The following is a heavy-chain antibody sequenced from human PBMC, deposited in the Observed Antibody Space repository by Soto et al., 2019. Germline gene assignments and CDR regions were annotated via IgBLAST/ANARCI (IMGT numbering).Heavy chain of an antibody. J-gene: IGHJ5*02. CDR2: ISAHSGGT. Sequence: ASVKVSCKASGFSFTGYYIHWLRQAPGQGLEWMGWISAHSGGTEYAQKFQGRVTLTRDTSIATAYLTLTSLTSDDTALYYCAKDLTRQLAYWLDPWGQGTQVTVSS. V-gene: IGHV1-2*02. D-gene: IGHD6-6*01. CDR3: AKDLTRQLAYWLDP. CDR1: GFSFTGYY.